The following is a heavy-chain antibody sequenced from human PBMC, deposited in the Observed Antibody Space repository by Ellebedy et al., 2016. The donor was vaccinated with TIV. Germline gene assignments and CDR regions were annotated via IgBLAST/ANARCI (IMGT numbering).Heavy chain of an antibody. CDR1: GYTFTSYD. Sequence: ASVKVSXKASGYTFTSYDINWVRQATGQGLEWMGWMNPNSGNTGYAQKFQGRVTMTRNTSISTAYMELNSLRAEDTAVYYCAKDSREYQLLFEFSLYYYGMDVWGQGTTVTVSS. CDR3: AKDSREYQLLFEFSLYYYGMDV. D-gene: IGHD2-2*01. J-gene: IGHJ6*02. CDR2: MNPNSGNT. V-gene: IGHV1-8*01.